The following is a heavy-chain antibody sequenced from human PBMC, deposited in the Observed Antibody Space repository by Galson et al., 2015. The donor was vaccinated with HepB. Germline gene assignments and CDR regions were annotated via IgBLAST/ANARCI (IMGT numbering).Heavy chain of an antibody. J-gene: IGHJ6*02. V-gene: IGHV3-53*01. CDR3: ARFLYGSGSYYTFQYGMDV. Sequence: LRLSCAASGFTVSSNYMSWVRQAPGKGLEWVSVIYSGGSTYYADSVKGRFTISRDNSKNTLYLQMNSLRAEDTAVYYCARFLYGSGSYYTFQYGMDVWGQGTTVTVSS. CDR2: IYSGGST. D-gene: IGHD3-10*01. CDR1: GFTVSSNY.